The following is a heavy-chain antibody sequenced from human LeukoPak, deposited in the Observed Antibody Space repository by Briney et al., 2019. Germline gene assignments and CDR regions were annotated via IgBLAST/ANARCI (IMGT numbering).Heavy chain of an antibody. CDR1: GFTVSNKY. V-gene: IGHV3-30*18. J-gene: IGHJ4*02. CDR3: AKDWGYDFWSGPEDY. Sequence: PGGSLRLSCAASGFTVSNKYMTWVRQAPGKGLEWVAVISYDGSNKYYADSVKGRFTISRDNSKNTLYPQMNSLRAEDTAVYYCAKDWGYDFWSGPEDYWGQGTLVTVSS. CDR2: ISYDGSNK. D-gene: IGHD3-3*01.